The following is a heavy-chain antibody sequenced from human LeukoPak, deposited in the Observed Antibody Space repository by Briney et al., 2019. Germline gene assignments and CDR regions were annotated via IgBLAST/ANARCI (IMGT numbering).Heavy chain of an antibody. CDR1: AYIFTSYG. V-gene: IGHV1-18*01. D-gene: IGHD3-22*01. Sequence: ASVKVSCKASAYIFTSYGISWVRQAPGRGLEWMGWISAYNGNTNYAQKLQGRVTMTTDTSTSTAYMELRSLRSDDTAVYYCAREGGYDSSGENAFDIWGQGTMVTVSS. J-gene: IGHJ3*02. CDR2: ISAYNGNT. CDR3: AREGGYDSSGENAFDI.